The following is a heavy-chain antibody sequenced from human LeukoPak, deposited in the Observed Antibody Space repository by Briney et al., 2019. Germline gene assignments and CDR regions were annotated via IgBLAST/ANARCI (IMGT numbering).Heavy chain of an antibody. J-gene: IGHJ4*02. CDR2: ITSSGSYT. V-gene: IGHV3-11*06. Sequence: GGSLRLSCAASGFTFSDYYMSWIRQAPGKGPEWLSYITSSGSYTNYADSVRGRFTISRDNAKNSQFLQMNSLRAEDTAVYYCARALIAAGGAGGVFDYWGQGTLVAVSS. D-gene: IGHD6-13*01. CDR3: ARALIAAGGAGGVFDY. CDR1: GFTFSDYY.